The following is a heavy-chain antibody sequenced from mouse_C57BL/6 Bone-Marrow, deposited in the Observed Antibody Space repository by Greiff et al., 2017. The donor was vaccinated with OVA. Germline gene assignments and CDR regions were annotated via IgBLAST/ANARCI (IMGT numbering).Heavy chain of an antibody. CDR2: IDPSDSYT. V-gene: IGHV1-69*01. J-gene: IGHJ3*01. Sequence: VQLQQPGAELVMPGASVKLSCKASGYTFTSYWMHWVKQRPGQGLAWIGEIDPSDSYTNYNQKFKGKSTLTVDKSSSTAYMQLSSLTSEDSAVYYCARGDSSFAYWGQGTLVTVSA. D-gene: IGHD3-2*02. CDR1: GYTFTSYW. CDR3: ARGDSSFAY.